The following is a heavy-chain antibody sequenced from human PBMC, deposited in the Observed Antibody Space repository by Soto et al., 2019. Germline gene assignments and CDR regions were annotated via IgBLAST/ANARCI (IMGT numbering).Heavy chain of an antibody. CDR1: GFRCSSYS. CDR2: ISSSSSYI. CDR3: ARPPSDYSNYVPLY. J-gene: IGHJ4*02. D-gene: IGHD4-4*01. V-gene: IGHV3-21*01. Sequence: GGSLRLSWTASGFRCSSYSMNWVRQAPGKGLEWVSSISSSSSYIYYADSVKGRFTISRDNAKNSLYLQMNSLRAEDTAVYYCARPPSDYSNYVPLYWGQGTLVTSLL.